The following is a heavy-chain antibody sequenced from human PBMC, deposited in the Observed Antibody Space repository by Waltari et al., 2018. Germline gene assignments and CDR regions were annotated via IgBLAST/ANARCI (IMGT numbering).Heavy chain of an antibody. V-gene: IGHV3-21*01. CDR1: GFTFSNFK. J-gene: IGHJ6*03. Sequence: EVQLVESGGGLVEPGGSLRLSCAASGFTFSNFKMNWVRQAPGKGLEWVSSISSSGEYIYYADSLKGRITISRDNAKNSLFLQMNSLRAEDTAVYYCARVVPGHYYYYIDVWGKGTTVTISS. D-gene: IGHD1-26*01. CDR3: ARVVPGHYYYYIDV. CDR2: ISSSGEYI.